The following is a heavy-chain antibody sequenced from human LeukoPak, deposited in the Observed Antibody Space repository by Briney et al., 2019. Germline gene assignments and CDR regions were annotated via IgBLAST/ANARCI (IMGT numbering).Heavy chain of an antibody. J-gene: IGHJ4*02. V-gene: IGHV3-73*01. Sequence: GGSLRLSCAASGFSFSDSALHWVRQASGKGPEWLGRIRTEKNTYATAYAASVKGRFTISRDDSKNTVYLQMSSLKTDGTAVYYCTRKNNVDFSEYWFEFDHWGLGTLVTVSS. D-gene: IGHD2/OR15-2a*01. CDR3: TRKNNVDFSEYWFEFDH. CDR2: IRTEKNTYAT. CDR1: GFSFSDSA.